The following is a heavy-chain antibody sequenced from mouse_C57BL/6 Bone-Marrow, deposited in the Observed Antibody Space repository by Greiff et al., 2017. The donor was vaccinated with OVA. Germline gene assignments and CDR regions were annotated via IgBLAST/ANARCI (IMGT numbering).Heavy chain of an antibody. V-gene: IGHV5-4*01. Sequence: EVMLVESGGGLVKPGGSLKLSCAASGFTFSSYAMSWVRQTPEQRLEWVATISNGGSYTYYPDNVTGRFTISRDNAKNNLYLQMSHLKSEDTAMYYCAIDPLYYYGSSRYWSFDFWGTGTTVTVSS. CDR1: GFTFSSYA. CDR3: AIDPLYYYGSSRYWSFDF. CDR2: ISNGGSYT. D-gene: IGHD1-1*01. J-gene: IGHJ1*03.